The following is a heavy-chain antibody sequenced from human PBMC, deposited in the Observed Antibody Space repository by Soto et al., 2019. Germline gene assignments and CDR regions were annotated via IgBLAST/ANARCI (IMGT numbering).Heavy chain of an antibody. V-gene: IGHV1-2*04. CDR1: GYTFTGYY. Sequence: ASVKVSCKASGYTFTGYYMHWVRQAPGKGFAGMGWINPNSGGTNYAQKFQGWVTMTRERSISTAYMELSRLRSDDTAVYYCARDLLGDGYNYAFDIWGQGTMVTVSS. D-gene: IGHD5-12*01. CDR2: INPNSGGT. CDR3: ARDLLGDGYNYAFDI. J-gene: IGHJ3*02.